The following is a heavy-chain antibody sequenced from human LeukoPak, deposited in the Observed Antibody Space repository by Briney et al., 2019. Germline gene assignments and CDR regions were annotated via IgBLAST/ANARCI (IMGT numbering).Heavy chain of an antibody. D-gene: IGHD1-26*01. CDR1: GGSFSGYY. J-gene: IGHJ4*02. CDR3: AFPSAYSGSYYAFDY. Sequence: PSETLSLTCVVYGGSFSGYYWSWIRQPPGKGLEWIGEINHSGSTNYNPSLKSRVTISVDTSKNQFSLKLSSVTAADTAVYYCAFPSAYSGSYYAFDYWGQGTLVTVSS. V-gene: IGHV4-34*01. CDR2: INHSGST.